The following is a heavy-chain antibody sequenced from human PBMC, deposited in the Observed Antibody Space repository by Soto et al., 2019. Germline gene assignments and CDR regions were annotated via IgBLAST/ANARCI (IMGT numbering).Heavy chain of an antibody. J-gene: IGHJ6*02. CDR2: INAGNGNT. CDR1: GYTFTSYA. D-gene: IGHD3-10*01. CDR3: ARDGGMVRGVIIDYYYGMDV. V-gene: IGHV1-3*01. Sequence: ASVKVSCKASGYTFTSYAMHWVRQAPGQRLEWMGWINAGNGNTKYSQKFQGRVTITTDTSTSTAYMELSSLRSEDTAVYYCARDGGMVRGVIIDYYYGMDVWGQGTTVTVSS.